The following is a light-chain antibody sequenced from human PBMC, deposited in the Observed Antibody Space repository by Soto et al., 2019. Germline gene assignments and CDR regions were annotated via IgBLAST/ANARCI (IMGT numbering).Light chain of an antibody. Sequence: EIQMTQSPSSLSASVGDRVPITCRASQSISSYLNWYQQKPGKAPKLLIYAASSLQSGVPSRFSGSGSGTDFTLTISSLQPEDFATYYCQQSYSTRWTFGQGTKVDIK. V-gene: IGKV1-39*01. CDR1: QSISSY. J-gene: IGKJ1*01. CDR3: QQSYSTRWT. CDR2: AAS.